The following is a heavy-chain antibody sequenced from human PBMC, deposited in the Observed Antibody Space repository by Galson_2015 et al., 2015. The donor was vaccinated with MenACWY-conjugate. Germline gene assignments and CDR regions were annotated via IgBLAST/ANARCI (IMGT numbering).Heavy chain of an antibody. D-gene: IGHD6-6*01. J-gene: IGHJ4*02. CDR3: ARQEFGSSSLDY. CDR1: GYTFTSNW. CDR2: IYPGDSDT. V-gene: IGHV5-51*01. Sequence: QSGAEVKKPGESLKISCTGSGYTFTSNWIGWVRQMPGKGLEWMGIIYPGDSDTRYTPSFQGHVTISADKSINTAYLQWGSLEASDTAMYYCARQEFGSSSLDYWGQGTLVTVSS.